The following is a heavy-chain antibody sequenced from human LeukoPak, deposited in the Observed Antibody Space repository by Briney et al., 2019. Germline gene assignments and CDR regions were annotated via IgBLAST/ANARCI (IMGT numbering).Heavy chain of an antibody. J-gene: IGHJ6*02. D-gene: IGHD6-13*01. CDR1: GYSFTSYW. CDR3: ARRIAAAGTSLGMDV. Sequence: GESLKISCKGSGYSFTSYWIGWVRQMPGKGLEWMGIIYPGDSDTRYSPSFQGQVPISADKSISTAYLQWSSLKASDTAMYYCARRIAAAGTSLGMDVWGQGTTVTVSS. CDR2: IYPGDSDT. V-gene: IGHV5-51*01.